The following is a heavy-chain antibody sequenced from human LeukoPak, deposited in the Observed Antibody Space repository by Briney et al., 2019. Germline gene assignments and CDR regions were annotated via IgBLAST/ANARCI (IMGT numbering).Heavy chain of an antibody. V-gene: IGHV1-2*02. CDR2: INPNSGGT. CDR3: ARDYYGSGSYYHQDV. D-gene: IGHD3-10*01. CDR1: GYTFTSYG. J-gene: IGHJ6*04. Sequence: GASVKVSCKASGYTFTSYGISWVRQAPGQGLEWMGWINPNSGGTNYAQKFQGRVTMTRDTSISTAYMELSRLRSDDTAVYYCARDYYGSGSYYHQDVWGKGTTVTVSS.